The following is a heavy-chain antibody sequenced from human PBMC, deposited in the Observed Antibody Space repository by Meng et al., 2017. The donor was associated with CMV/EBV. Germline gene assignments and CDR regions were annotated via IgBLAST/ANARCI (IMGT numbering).Heavy chain of an antibody. V-gene: IGHV1-69*10. J-gene: IGHJ6*02. D-gene: IGHD2-2*01. CDR3: ARGGDIVVVPAAFPYYYYGMDV. Sequence: SVKVSCKASGGTFSSYAISWVRQAPGQGLEWMGGIIPILGIANYAQKFQGRVTITADKSTSTAYMELSSLRSEDMAVYYCARGGDIVVVPAAFPYYYYGMDVWGRGTTVTVSS. CDR2: IIPILGIA. CDR1: GGTFSSYA.